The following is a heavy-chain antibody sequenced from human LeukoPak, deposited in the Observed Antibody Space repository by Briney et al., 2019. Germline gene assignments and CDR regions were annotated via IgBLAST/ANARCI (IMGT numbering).Heavy chain of an antibody. J-gene: IGHJ4*02. Sequence: GGSLRLSCAASGFTVSSNYMSWVRQAPGKGLEWVSLIYSGGSTSYADSVKGRFTFSRDNSKNTLYLQMNSLRAEDTAVYYCARDRVNWNDVGGLFDYWGQGTLVTVSS. CDR2: IYSGGST. CDR3: ARDRVNWNDVGGLFDY. CDR1: GFTVSSNY. D-gene: IGHD1-1*01. V-gene: IGHV3-53*01.